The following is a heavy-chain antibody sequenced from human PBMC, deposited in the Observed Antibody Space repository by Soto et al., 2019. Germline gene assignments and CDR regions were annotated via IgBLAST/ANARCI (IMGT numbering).Heavy chain of an antibody. D-gene: IGHD2-2*01. CDR1: GFTFSSYA. CDR3: ARVRGYCSSTSCYDYYYGMDV. V-gene: IGHV3-30-3*01. CDR2: ISYDGSNK. Sequence: GGSLRLSCAASGFTFSSYAMHWVRQAPGKGLEWVAVISYDGSNKYYADSVKGRFTISRDNSKNTLYLQMNSLRAEDTAVYYCARVRGYCSSTSCYDYYYGMDVWGQGTTVTVSS. J-gene: IGHJ6*02.